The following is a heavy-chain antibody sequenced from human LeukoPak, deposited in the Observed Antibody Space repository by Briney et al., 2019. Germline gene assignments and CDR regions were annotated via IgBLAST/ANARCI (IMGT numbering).Heavy chain of an antibody. J-gene: IGHJ4*02. D-gene: IGHD3-16*01. V-gene: IGHV3-15*01. CDR2: IKSKTDGGTT. CDR1: GFTFSNAW. CDR3: TLWGGDDGFDY. Sequence: GGSLGLSCAASGFTFSNAWMSWVRQAPGKGLEWVGRIKSKTDGGTTDYAAPVKGRFTISRDDSKNTLYLQMNSLKTEDTAVYYCTLWGGDDGFDYWGQGTLVTVSS.